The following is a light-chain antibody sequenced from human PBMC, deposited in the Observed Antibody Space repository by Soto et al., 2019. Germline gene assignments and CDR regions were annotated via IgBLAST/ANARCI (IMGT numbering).Light chain of an antibody. CDR2: DVS. V-gene: IGLV2-14*03. Sequence: QSVLTQPASVSGSPGQSITISCIGTSNDVGSYNFVSWYQKHPNTAHRLIIYDVSNRPSGVSNRFSGSKSDNTASLTISGLQAEDEADYYCSSYTRSSTVLFGGGTKVTVL. CDR3: SSYTRSSTVL. J-gene: IGLJ2*01. CDR1: SNDVGSYNF.